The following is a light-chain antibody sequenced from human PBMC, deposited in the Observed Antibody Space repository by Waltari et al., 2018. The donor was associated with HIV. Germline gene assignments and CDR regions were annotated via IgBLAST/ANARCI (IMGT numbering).Light chain of an antibody. CDR1: SSDLAYYDS. V-gene: IGLV2-14*01. Sequence: QSGLTQPASVSGSPGQSITISCTGSSSDLAYYDSVSWYQHHPGQAPKVIIFEVSNRPSGIPHRFSGSKSGSTASLTISGLQAEDEAYYFCTSYISSATPVFGGGTKVTVL. CDR2: EVS. CDR3: TSYISSATPV. J-gene: IGLJ3*02.